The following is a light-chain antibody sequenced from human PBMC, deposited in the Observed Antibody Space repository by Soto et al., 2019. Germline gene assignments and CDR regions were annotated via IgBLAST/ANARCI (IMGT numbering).Light chain of an antibody. Sequence: SYELTQPPSVSVAPGKTARITCGGNNIGSKSVHWYQQKPAQAPVLVIYYDSDRPSGIPERFSGSNSGNTATLTISRVEAGDEADYYCQVWDSSSDPRGVFGTGTKLTVL. CDR1: NIGSKS. CDR2: YDS. J-gene: IGLJ1*01. V-gene: IGLV3-21*04. CDR3: QVWDSSSDPRGV.